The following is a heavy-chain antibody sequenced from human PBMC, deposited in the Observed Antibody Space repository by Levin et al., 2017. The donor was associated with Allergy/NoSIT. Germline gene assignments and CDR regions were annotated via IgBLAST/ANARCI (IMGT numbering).Heavy chain of an antibody. D-gene: IGHD3-22*01. CDR1: GFTFSDYA. J-gene: IGHJ4*02. Sequence: GGSLRLSCAASGFTFSDYAMHWVRQAPGKGLEWVSYISSSGSAIYYADSVQGRCTISRDNAKNSLYLHMNSLRAEDTAVYYCARGGTFYYDSSGYYPYYFDYWGQGTLVTGSS. CDR3: ARGGTFYYDSSGYYPYYFDY. CDR2: ISSSGSAI. V-gene: IGHV3-48*03.